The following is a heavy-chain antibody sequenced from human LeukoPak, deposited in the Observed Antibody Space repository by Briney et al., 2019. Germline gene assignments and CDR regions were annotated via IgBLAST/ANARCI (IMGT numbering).Heavy chain of an antibody. V-gene: IGHV3-49*04. D-gene: IGHD2-2*01. CDR3: TRAGYCSSTSCSPLL. CDR1: GFTFGDYA. CDR2: IRSKAYGGTT. Sequence: GGSLRLSCTASGFTFGDYAMSWVRQAPGKGLEWVGFIRSKAYGGTTECAASVKGRFTISRDDSKSIAYLQMNSLKTEDTAVYYCTRAGYCSSTSCSPLLWGQGTLVTVSS. J-gene: IGHJ4*02.